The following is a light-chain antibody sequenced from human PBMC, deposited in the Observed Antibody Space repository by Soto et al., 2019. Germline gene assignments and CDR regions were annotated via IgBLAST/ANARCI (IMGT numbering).Light chain of an antibody. CDR1: QSITTY. CDR2: AAS. V-gene: IGKV1-39*01. Sequence: DSPMTQSPSSLSASVGDRVTITCRASQSITTYLNWYQQKPGKAPKLLIYAASNLQSGVPSRFSGSGSGTDFTLTISSLQPEDFATYYCQQSYSTPYTFGQGTELEIK. CDR3: QQSYSTPYT. J-gene: IGKJ2*01.